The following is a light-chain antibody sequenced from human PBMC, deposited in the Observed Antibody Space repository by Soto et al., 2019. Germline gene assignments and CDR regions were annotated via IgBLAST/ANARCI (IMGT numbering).Light chain of an antibody. CDR2: VAS. CDR1: QGISNH. V-gene: IGKV1-27*01. Sequence: DIQMTQSPSSLSASVGDRVTITCRASQGISNHLAWYQQQPGKVPKLLIYVASTLQSGVPSRFSGSGSGTDFTLTISSLQPEDGATYYCQKYNSAPWTFGQGTKVEIK. J-gene: IGKJ1*01. CDR3: QKYNSAPWT.